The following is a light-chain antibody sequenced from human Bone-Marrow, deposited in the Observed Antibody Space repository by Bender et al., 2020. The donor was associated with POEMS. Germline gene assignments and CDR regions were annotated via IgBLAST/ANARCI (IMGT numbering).Light chain of an antibody. Sequence: SYELTQPPSVSVSPGQTARITCSGDALPKQYVYWYQQRPGQAPVLVIYEDSERPSGIPERFSGASSGTTVTLTITGVQAEDEADYYCQSADTRGTYVVFGGGTKLTVL. J-gene: IGLJ2*01. CDR1: ALPKQY. CDR2: EDS. CDR3: QSADTRGTYVV. V-gene: IGLV3-25*03.